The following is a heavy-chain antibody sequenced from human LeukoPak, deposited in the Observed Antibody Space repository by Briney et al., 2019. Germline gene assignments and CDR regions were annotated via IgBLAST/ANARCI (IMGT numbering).Heavy chain of an antibody. CDR1: GLSFSNYW. J-gene: IGHJ4*02. CDR3: ASAYTYVRLGDH. V-gene: IGHV3-74*01. CDR2: TNLHGTAV. D-gene: IGHD3-16*01. Sequence: PGGSLRLSCAVSGLSFSNYWMHWVRQAPGKGLVWXARTNLHGTAVDYADSVKGRFTISRDNAKNTLFLQMNSLRAEDTAVYYCASAYTYVRLGDHWGQGTLVTVSS.